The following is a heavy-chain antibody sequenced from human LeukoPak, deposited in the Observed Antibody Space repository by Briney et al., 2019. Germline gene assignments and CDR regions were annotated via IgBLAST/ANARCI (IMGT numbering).Heavy chain of an antibody. CDR3: AKSNLYYYDSSSNQNWFDP. CDR1: GFTFDDYA. D-gene: IGHD3-22*01. J-gene: IGHJ5*02. Sequence: QPGGSLRLSCAASGFTFDDYAMHWVRQAPGKGLEWVSLISGDGGSTYYADSVKGRFTISRDNSKNSLYLQMNSLRTEDTALYYCAKSNLYYYDSSSNQNWFDPWGQGTLVTVSS. V-gene: IGHV3-43*02. CDR2: ISGDGGST.